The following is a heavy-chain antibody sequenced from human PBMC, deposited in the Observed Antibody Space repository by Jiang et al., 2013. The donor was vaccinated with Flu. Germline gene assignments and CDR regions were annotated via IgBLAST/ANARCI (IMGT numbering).Heavy chain of an antibody. J-gene: IGHJ3*02. CDR3: ARDLVCSSTSCYDLGPHAAFDI. CDR1: GGSISSYY. D-gene: IGHD2-2*01. CDR2: IYYSGST. Sequence: GPGLVKPSETLSLTCTVSGGSISSYYWSWIRQPPGKGLEWIGYIYYSGSTNYNPSLKSRVTISVDTSKNQFSLKLSSVTAADTAVYYCARDLVCSSTSCYDLGPHAAFDIWGQGTMVTVSS. V-gene: IGHV4-59*13.